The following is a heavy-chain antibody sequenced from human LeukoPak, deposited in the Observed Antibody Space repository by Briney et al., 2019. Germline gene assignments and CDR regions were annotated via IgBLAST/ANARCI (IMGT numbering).Heavy chain of an antibody. CDR1: GFTFSSYA. V-gene: IGHV3-23*01. Sequence: GGSLRLSCAASGFTFSSYAMSWVRQAPGKGLEGVSAISGSGGSTYYADSVKGRFTISRDNSKNTLYLQMNSLRAEDTAVYYCAKDNAYCGGDCYFYYYGMDVWGQGTTVTVSS. CDR2: ISGSGGST. CDR3: AKDNAYCGGDCYFYYYGMDV. J-gene: IGHJ6*02. D-gene: IGHD2-21*02.